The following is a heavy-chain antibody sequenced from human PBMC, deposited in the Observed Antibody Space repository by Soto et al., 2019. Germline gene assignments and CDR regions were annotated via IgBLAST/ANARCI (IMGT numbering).Heavy chain of an antibody. J-gene: IGHJ3*02. CDR2: IIPMFRTP. D-gene: IGHD3-10*01. V-gene: IGHV1-69*12. CDR1: GGTFRSYE. CDR3: ATSHSPILSTYGFVEAFDI. Sequence: QVQVVQSGAEVRKPGSSVKVSCKVSGGTFRSYEISWVRQAPGQGLEWVGGIIPMFRTPNYAQRFQGTVTITADEGTSTAYMELTSLRSEDTALYYCATSHSPILSTYGFVEAFDIWGQGTLVIVSS.